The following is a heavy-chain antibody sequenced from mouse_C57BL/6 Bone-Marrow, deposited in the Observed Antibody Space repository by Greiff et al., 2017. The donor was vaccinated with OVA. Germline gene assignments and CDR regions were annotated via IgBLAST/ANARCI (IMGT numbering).Heavy chain of an antibody. J-gene: IGHJ3*01. D-gene: IGHD2-1*01. CDR1: GYTFTDYE. CDR2: IDPETGGT. V-gene: IGHV1-15*01. Sequence: QVHVKQSGAELVRPGASVTLSCKASGYTFTDYEMHWVKQTPVHGLEWIGAIDPETGGTAYNQKFKGKAILTADKSSSTAYTELRSLTSEDSAVYYCTREGIWYYAWFAYWGQGTLVTVSA. CDR3: TREGIWYYAWFAY.